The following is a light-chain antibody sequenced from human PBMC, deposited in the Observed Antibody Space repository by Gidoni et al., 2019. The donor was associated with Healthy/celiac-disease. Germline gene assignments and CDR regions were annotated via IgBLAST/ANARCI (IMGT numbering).Light chain of an antibody. Sequence: ELVMTQSPATLSVSPGERATLSCRASQSVSSNLAGYQQKPGQAPRLLIYGASTRATGIPARFSGSGAGTEFTLTISSLQSEDFAVYYCQQYNNWPPITFGQGTRLEIK. CDR1: QSVSSN. CDR2: GAS. CDR3: QQYNNWPPIT. J-gene: IGKJ5*01. V-gene: IGKV3-15*01.